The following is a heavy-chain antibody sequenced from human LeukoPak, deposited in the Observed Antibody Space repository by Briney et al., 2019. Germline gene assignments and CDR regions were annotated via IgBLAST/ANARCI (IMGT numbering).Heavy chain of an antibody. D-gene: IGHD5-24*01. Sequence: APVKVSCKASGDSFSDYYIHWVRQAPGQGPEWMGWINPNSGGTNYAQKFQGWVTMTGDTSISTAYMELSRLRSDDTAVYYCARVLRRDAKMGAFDIWGQGTMVTVSS. CDR1: GDSFSDYY. CDR3: ARVLRRDAKMGAFDI. V-gene: IGHV1-2*04. CDR2: INPNSGGT. J-gene: IGHJ3*02.